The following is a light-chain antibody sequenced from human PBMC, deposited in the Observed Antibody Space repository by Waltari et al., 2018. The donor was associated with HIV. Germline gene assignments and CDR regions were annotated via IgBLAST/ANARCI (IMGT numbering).Light chain of an antibody. CDR2: DNN. CDR1: RSNIEDNN. V-gene: IGLV1-51*01. Sequence: QSVLTQPPSVSAAPGQRVTISCPGSRSNIEDNNVSWYQQLPGTAPKLLIYDNNKRVSGIPGRFSGSKSGTAATLGITGLQTGDEADYYCGTWDSDLRAVVFGGGTKLTVL. CDR3: GTWDSDLRAVV. J-gene: IGLJ2*01.